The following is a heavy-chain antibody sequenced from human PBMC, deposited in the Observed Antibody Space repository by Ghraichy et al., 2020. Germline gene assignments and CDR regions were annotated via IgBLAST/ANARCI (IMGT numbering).Heavy chain of an antibody. CDR3: ARDSGIVGAPRGAFDI. D-gene: IGHD1-26*01. V-gene: IGHV3-21*01. J-gene: IGHJ3*02. CDR1: GFTFSSYS. CDR2: ISSSSSYI. Sequence: GGSLRLSCAASGFTFSSYSMNWVRQAPGKGLEWVSSISSSSSYIYYADSVKGRFTISRDNAKNSLYLQMNSLRAEDTAVYYCARDSGIVGAPRGAFDIWGQGTMVTVSS.